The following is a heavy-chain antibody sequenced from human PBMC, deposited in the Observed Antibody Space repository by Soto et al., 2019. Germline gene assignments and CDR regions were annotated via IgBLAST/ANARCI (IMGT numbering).Heavy chain of an antibody. CDR2: IYYSGST. CDR3: ARHDPLGTIDYYYYGMDV. CDR1: GGSISSSSSY. V-gene: IGHV4-39*01. Sequence: ETLSLTCPVSGGSISSSSSYWGWIRQPPGKGLEWIGSIYYSGSTYYNPSLKSRVTISVDTSKNQFSLKLSSVTAADTAVYYCARHDPLGTIDYYYYGMDVWGQGTTVTVSS. D-gene: IGHD7-27*01. J-gene: IGHJ6*02.